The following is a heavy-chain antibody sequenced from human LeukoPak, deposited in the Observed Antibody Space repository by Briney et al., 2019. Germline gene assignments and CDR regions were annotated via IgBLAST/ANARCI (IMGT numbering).Heavy chain of an antibody. CDR3: ARAQYSSSWFFY. CDR2: IYYTGTT. CDR1: GGSISSSLYH. Sequence: SETLSLTCTVSGGSISSSLYHWGWIRQSPGKNLEWLGSIYYTGTTHYNPSLKSRVTISVDTSKSQFSLKLSSVTAADTAVYYCARAQYSSSWFFYWGQGTLVTVSS. V-gene: IGHV4-39*07. D-gene: IGHD6-13*01. J-gene: IGHJ4*02.